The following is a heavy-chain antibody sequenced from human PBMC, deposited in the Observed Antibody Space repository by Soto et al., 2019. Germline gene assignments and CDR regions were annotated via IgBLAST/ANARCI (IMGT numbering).Heavy chain of an antibody. CDR3: ARPTLQWLVHFSFDY. V-gene: IGHV3-30-3*01. D-gene: IGHD6-19*01. CDR2: ISYDGSNK. CDR1: GFTFSSYA. Sequence: QVQLVESGGGVVQPGRSLRLSCAASGFTFSSYAMHWVRQAPGKGLAWVAVISYDGSNKYYADSVKGRFTISRDNSKNTLYLQMNSLRAEDTAVYYGARPTLQWLVHFSFDYWGQGTLVPGSS. J-gene: IGHJ4*02.